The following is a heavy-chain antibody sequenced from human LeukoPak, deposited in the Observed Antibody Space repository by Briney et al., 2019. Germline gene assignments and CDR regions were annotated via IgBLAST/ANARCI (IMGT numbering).Heavy chain of an antibody. CDR2: IDYSGTT. V-gene: IGHV4-59*01. J-gene: IGHJ4*02. Sequence: SETLSLTCTVSGGSISSFYWSWIRQPPGKGLEWIGYIDYSGTTNYHPSLKSRVIISVDTSKNQFSLKLSSVTAADTAVYYCARDRVRGNSNPFFDYWGQGTLVTVSS. CDR3: ARDRVRGNSNPFFDY. D-gene: IGHD4-11*01. CDR1: GGSISSFY.